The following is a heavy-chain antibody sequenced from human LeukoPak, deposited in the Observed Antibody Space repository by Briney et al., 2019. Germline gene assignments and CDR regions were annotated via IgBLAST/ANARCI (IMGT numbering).Heavy chain of an antibody. CDR2: ISWDGGST. D-gene: IGHD3-10*01. V-gene: IGHV3-43D*03. Sequence: PGGSLRLSCAASGFTFDDYAMHWVRQAPGKGLEWVSLISWDGGSTYYADSVKGRFTISRDNSKNSQYLQMNSLRAEDTALYYCAKAMVREAYYYYMDVWGKGTTVTVSS. CDR3: AKAMVREAYYYYMDV. CDR1: GFTFDDYA. J-gene: IGHJ6*03.